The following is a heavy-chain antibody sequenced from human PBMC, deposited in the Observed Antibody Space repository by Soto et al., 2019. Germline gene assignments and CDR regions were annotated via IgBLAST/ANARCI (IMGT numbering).Heavy chain of an antibody. V-gene: IGHV3-30-3*01. CDR1: GFTFGTYS. D-gene: IGHD3-9*01. CDR3: ATPQRGYFDLDY. J-gene: IGHJ4*02. CDR2: ISYDASNT. Sequence: QVQVVESGGGVVQAGRSLRLSCTAAGFTFGTYSMHWVRQAPGKGLEWVAVISYDASNTYYADSVKGRFTISRDNSKNALFLQMNSLRPEDTAGYYCATPQRGYFDLDYWGQGILVTVSS.